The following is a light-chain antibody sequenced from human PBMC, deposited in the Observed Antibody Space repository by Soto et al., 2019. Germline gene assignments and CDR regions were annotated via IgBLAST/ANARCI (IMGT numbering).Light chain of an antibody. Sequence: IQMTQSPSTLSASVGARVTITCRASQSISSWLAWYQQKPGKAPKLLIYDASSLESGVPSRFSGRGSGTEFTLTISSLQPEDFATYYCQQYNSYWTFGQGTKVDIK. V-gene: IGKV1-5*01. CDR2: DAS. J-gene: IGKJ1*01. CDR1: QSISSW. CDR3: QQYNSYWT.